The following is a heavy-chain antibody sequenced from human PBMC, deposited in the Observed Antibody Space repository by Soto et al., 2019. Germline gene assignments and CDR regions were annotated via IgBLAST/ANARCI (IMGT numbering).Heavy chain of an antibody. D-gene: IGHD3-10*01. Sequence: QVQLVEYGGGVVQPGRSLRLSCAASGFTFSSYGMHWVRQAPGKGLKWVAVIWYDGSNKYYADSVKGRFTISRYNSKNTQYVQMNSVRAEDTAVYYCARVRYGSGPAGYWGQGTLVTVSS. CDR2: IWYDGSNK. CDR3: ARVRYGSGPAGY. J-gene: IGHJ4*02. CDR1: GFTFSSYG. V-gene: IGHV3-33*01.